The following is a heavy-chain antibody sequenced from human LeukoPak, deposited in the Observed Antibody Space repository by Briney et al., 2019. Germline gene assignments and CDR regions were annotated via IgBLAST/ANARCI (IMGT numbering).Heavy chain of an antibody. CDR3: ARDRALGSGKYYFDY. J-gene: IGHJ4*02. V-gene: IGHV4-59*01. CDR2: IDYSGYT. CDR1: GGSISSYY. D-gene: IGHD3-16*01. Sequence: KTSETLSLTCTVSGGSISSYYWSWIRQPPGKGLEWIGYIDYSGYTNYNPSLKSRVTISLDTSTNQFSLKLNSVTAADTAVYYCARDRALGSGKYYFDYWGQGTPVTVSS.